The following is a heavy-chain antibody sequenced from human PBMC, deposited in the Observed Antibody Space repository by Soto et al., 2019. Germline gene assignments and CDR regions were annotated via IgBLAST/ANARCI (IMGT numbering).Heavy chain of an antibody. D-gene: IGHD6-25*01. V-gene: IGHV4-59*01. J-gene: IGHJ4*02. Sequence: PSETLSLTCTVSGDSIGRYHWSWVRQPPGKGLEWIGFMFSRGSANYNPSLKSRVTISVDTSKSQFSLKLTSVTAADTAIYYCARHHPRSVAAGEIPFDFWGKGTLVTVSS. CDR1: GDSIGRYH. CDR2: MFSRGSA. CDR3: ARHHPRSVAAGEIPFDF.